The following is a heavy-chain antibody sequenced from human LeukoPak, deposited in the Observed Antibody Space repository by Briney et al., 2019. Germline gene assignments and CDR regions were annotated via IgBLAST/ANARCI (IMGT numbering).Heavy chain of an antibody. Sequence: SETLSLTCTVSGGSISSYYWSWIRQPPGKGLEWIGYIYYSGSTNYNPSLKSRVTISVDTSKNQFSLKLSSVTAADTAVYYCARDAGFYSSSTSSDAFDIWGQGTMVTVSS. CDR1: GGSISSYY. D-gene: IGHD2-2*01. CDR2: IYYSGST. V-gene: IGHV4-59*01. J-gene: IGHJ3*02. CDR3: ARDAGFYSSSTSSDAFDI.